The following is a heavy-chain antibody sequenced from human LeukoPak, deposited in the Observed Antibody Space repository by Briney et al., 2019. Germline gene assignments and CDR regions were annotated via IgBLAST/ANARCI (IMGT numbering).Heavy chain of an antibody. J-gene: IGHJ4*02. CDR1: GGTFSSYA. CDR3: ARGSRLEWLALFDY. D-gene: IGHD6-19*01. V-gene: IGHV1-69*13. Sequence: SVKVSCKASGGTFSSYAISWVRQAPGQGLEWMGGIIPIFGTANYAQKFQGRVTITADASTSTAYLELSSLRSEDTAVYYCARGSRLEWLALFDYWGQGTLVTVSS. CDR2: IIPIFGTA.